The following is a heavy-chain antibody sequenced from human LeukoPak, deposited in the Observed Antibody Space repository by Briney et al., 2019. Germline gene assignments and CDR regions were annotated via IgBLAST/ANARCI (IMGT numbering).Heavy chain of an antibody. V-gene: IGHV3-74*01. J-gene: IGHJ4*02. D-gene: IGHD2-2*01. Sequence: GGSLRLSCAASGFTFSNYWIHWVRQAPGKGLVWVSRINSDGSSTSYADSAKGRFTISRDNAKNTLYLQMNSLRAEDTAVYYCARDGYCSSTSCYYFDYWGQGTLVTVSS. CDR2: INSDGSST. CDR3: ARDGYCSSTSCYYFDY. CDR1: GFTFSNYW.